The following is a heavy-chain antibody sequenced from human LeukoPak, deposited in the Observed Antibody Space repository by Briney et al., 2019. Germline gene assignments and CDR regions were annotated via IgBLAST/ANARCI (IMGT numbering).Heavy chain of an antibody. Sequence: ASVKVSCKVSGYTLTELSMHWVRQAPGKGREWMGGFDPEDGETIYAQKFQGRVTMTEDTSTDTAYMELSSLRSEDTAVYYCATWARGIVVVTLDYWGQGTLVTVSS. V-gene: IGHV1-24*01. CDR1: GYTLTELS. CDR2: FDPEDGET. J-gene: IGHJ4*02. CDR3: ATWARGIVVVTLDY. D-gene: IGHD3-22*01.